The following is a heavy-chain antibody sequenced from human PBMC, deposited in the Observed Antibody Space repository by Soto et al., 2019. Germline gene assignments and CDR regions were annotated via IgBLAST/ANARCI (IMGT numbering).Heavy chain of an antibody. CDR2: ISYDGSNK. Sequence: PGGSLRLSCAASGFTFSSYGMHWVRQAPGKGLEWVAVISYDGSNKYYADSVKGRFTISRDNSKNTLYLQMNSLRAEDTAVYYCAKVHPRIAEDGPFDYWGQGTRVTVSS. CDR3: AKVHPRIAEDGPFDY. CDR1: GFTFSSYG. D-gene: IGHD6-13*01. V-gene: IGHV3-30*18. J-gene: IGHJ4*02.